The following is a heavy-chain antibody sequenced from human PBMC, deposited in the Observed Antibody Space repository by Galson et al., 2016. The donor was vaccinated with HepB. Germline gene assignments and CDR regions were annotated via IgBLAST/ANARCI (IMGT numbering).Heavy chain of an antibody. CDR2: TSYDGSPR. Sequence: SLRLSCAASGFTFRTYAMHWVRQAPGKGLEWVAVTSYDGSPRYYADSVKGRYTISRDNSKNTLFLQMNSLRVEDTAVYYCARDQADVERATTFDYWGQGTLVTVSP. D-gene: IGHD5-24*01. J-gene: IGHJ4*02. CDR3: ARDQADVERATTFDY. V-gene: IGHV3-30-3*01. CDR1: GFTFRTYA.